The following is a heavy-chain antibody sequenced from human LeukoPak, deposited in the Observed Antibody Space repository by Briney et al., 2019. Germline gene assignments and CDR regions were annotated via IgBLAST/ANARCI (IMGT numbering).Heavy chain of an antibody. CDR1: GYTFTSYG. CDR2: ISAYNGNT. Sequence: GASVKASCKASGYTFTSYGISWVRQAPGQGLEWMGWISAYNGNTNYAQKLQGRVTMTTDTSTSTAYMELRSLRSDDPAVYYCAREGSYDYVWGSYRYVYFDYWGQGTLVTVSS. J-gene: IGHJ4*02. CDR3: AREGSYDYVWGSYRYVYFDY. D-gene: IGHD3-16*02. V-gene: IGHV1-18*01.